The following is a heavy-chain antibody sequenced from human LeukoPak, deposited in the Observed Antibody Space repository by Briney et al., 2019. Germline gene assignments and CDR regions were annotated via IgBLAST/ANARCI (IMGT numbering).Heavy chain of an antibody. V-gene: IGHV3-23*01. Sequence: GGSLRLSCAASGFTFSSYAMSWVRQAPGKGLEWVSAISGSGGSTYYADSVKGRFTISRDNSKNTLYLQMNSLRAEDTAVYYCAKATYYYDSSGYYPADYWGQGTLVTVSS. CDR1: GFTFSSYA. D-gene: IGHD3-22*01. CDR3: AKATYYYDSSGYYPADY. J-gene: IGHJ4*02. CDR2: ISGSGGST.